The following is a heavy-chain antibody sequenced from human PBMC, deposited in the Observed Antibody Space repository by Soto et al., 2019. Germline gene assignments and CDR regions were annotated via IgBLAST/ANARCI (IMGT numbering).Heavy chain of an antibody. CDR1: GGSISSGNYY. CDR2: MSYSGST. J-gene: IGHJ4*02. Sequence: PSETLSLTCTVSGGSISSGNYYWSWIRQPPGKGLEWIGFMSYSGSTNYNPSLKSRVTMSIDTSKNQFSLNLNSVTTADTAVYYCVRDRGGALAGFDYWGQGTLVTVSS. D-gene: IGHD6-19*01. CDR3: VRDRGGALAGFDY. V-gene: IGHV4-61*01.